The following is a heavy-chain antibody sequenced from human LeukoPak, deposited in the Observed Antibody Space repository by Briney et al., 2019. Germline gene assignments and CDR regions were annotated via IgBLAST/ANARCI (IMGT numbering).Heavy chain of an antibody. CDR2: IYTGWST. D-gene: IGHD1-26*01. CDR1: GGSISSGSYY. V-gene: IGHV4-61*02. J-gene: IGHJ6*03. CDR3: ARDPVVGATGGYYYHMDV. Sequence: SQTLSLTCTVSGGSISSGSYYWSWIRQPAGKGLEWIGRIYTGWSTNYNPSLKSRVTISVDTSKNQFSLKLSSVTAADTAVYYCARDPVVGATGGYYYHMDVWGKGTTVTVSS.